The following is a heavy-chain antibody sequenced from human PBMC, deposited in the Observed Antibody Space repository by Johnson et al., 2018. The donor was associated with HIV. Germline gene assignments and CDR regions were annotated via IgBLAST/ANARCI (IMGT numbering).Heavy chain of an antibody. V-gene: IGHV3-20*04. D-gene: IGHD4-17*01. CDR2: LNWNGGTT. CDR3: ARDKYGVPSGTFDS. Sequence: VQLVESGGGVLRPGGSLRLSCAASGFTFDDYGMNWVRQAPGKGLEWVFGLNWNGGTTGYADSVKGRFTISRDSAKNSLYLQMNSLRADDTAFYYCARDKYGVPSGTFDSWGQGTMVTVSS. CDR1: GFTFDDYG. J-gene: IGHJ3*02.